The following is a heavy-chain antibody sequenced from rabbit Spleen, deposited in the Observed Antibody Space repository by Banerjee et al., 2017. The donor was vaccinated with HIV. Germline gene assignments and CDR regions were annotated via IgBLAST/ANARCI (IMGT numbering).Heavy chain of an antibody. Sequence: QEQLEESGGDLVKPGASLTLTCKASGFDFTSTYYMCWVRQAPGKGLEWIGCIDTSSSNTAYATWAKGRFTISKTSSTTVTLQMTSLTAADTATYFCARGEHFSVGFSAFAIYLDLWGPGTLVTVS. J-gene: IGHJ6*01. CDR3: ARGEHFSVGFSAFAIYLDL. CDR2: IDTSSSNT. D-gene: IGHD7-1*01. CDR1: GFDFTSTYY. V-gene: IGHV1S45*01.